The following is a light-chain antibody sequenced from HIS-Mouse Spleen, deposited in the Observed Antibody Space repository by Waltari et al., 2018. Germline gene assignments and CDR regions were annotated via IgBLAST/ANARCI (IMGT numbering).Light chain of an antibody. Sequence: QSALTQPASVSGSPGQSIPISCTGTSSDVWSYHLVSWYQQHPGKAPKLMIYEGSKRPSGVSNRFSGSKSGNTASLTISGLQAEDEADYYCCSYAGSSFWVFGGGTKLTVL. V-gene: IGLV2-23*01. CDR2: EGS. CDR1: SSDVWSYHL. J-gene: IGLJ3*02. CDR3: CSYAGSSFWV.